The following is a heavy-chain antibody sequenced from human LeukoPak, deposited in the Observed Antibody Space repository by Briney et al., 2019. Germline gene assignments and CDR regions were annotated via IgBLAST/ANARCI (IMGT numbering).Heavy chain of an antibody. D-gene: IGHD3-22*01. Sequence: GGSLRLSCAASGFTFSSYAMSWVRQAPGKGLEWVSAISGSGGSTYYADSVKGRFTISRDNSKNTLYLQMNSLRAEDTAVYYCAKERFPGSYYDSSGELDPWGQGTLVTVSS. V-gene: IGHV3-23*01. CDR3: AKERFPGSYYDSSGELDP. CDR1: GFTFSSYA. CDR2: ISGSGGST. J-gene: IGHJ5*02.